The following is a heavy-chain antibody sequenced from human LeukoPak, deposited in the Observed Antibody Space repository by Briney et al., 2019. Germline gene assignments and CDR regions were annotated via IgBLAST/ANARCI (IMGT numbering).Heavy chain of an antibody. J-gene: IGHJ4*02. V-gene: IGHV4-4*02. Sequence: SETLSLTCGVSGGSIDITNYWSWVRQAPGKGLEWIGEISHDGTTNHNPSLRSRVAMSLDRANNQFSLSLTSVTAADTAVYYCTREDTPFCPFAYWGQGVLVTVSS. CDR1: GGSIDITNY. CDR2: ISHDGTT. CDR3: TREDTPFCPFAY. D-gene: IGHD3-3*01.